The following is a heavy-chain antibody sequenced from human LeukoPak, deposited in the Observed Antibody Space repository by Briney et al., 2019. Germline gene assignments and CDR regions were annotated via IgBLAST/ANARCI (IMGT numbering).Heavy chain of an antibody. J-gene: IGHJ4*02. CDR2: IYYSGST. CDR3: ARNIVVVPADSYYFDY. Sequence: SETLSLTCTVSGGSISSYYWSWIRQPPGKGLEWIGYIYYSGSTSYNPSLKSRVTISVDTSKNQFSLKLSSVTAADTAVYYCARNIVVVPADSYYFDYWGQGTLVTVSS. V-gene: IGHV4-59*08. D-gene: IGHD2-2*01. CDR1: GGSISSYY.